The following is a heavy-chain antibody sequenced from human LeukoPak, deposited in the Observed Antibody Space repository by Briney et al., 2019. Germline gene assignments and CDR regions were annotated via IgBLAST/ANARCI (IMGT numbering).Heavy chain of an antibody. D-gene: IGHD3-3*01. Sequence: GGSLRLSCAASGFTVSSNYMTWVRQAPGKGLEWVSVIYSGGSTYYADSVKGRFTISRDNSKNTLYLQMNSLRAEDTAVYYCARYYDFWSGSYYFDYWGQGTLVTVSS. CDR3: ARYYDFWSGSYYFDY. CDR1: GFTVSSNY. CDR2: IYSGGST. V-gene: IGHV3-66*01. J-gene: IGHJ4*02.